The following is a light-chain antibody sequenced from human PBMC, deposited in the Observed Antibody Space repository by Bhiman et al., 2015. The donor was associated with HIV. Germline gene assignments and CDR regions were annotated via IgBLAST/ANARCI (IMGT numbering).Light chain of an antibody. Sequence: QSVLTQPPSVSGAPGQRVTISCTGSSSNIGAGNDVHWYQQLPGIAPKLLMYGNNNRPSGVPARFSGSRSGTSASLTISGLQADDEADYYCSSYTSSSTYVFGTGTKVTV. CDR3: SSYTSSSTYV. CDR2: GNN. J-gene: IGLJ1*01. CDR1: SSNIGAGND. V-gene: IGLV1-40*01.